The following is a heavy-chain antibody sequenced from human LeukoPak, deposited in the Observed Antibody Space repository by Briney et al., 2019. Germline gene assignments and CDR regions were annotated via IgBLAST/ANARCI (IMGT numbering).Heavy chain of an antibody. CDR3: ASLNIVVVPAAMKEFDY. Sequence: GGSLRLSCAASGYTFSSYAMHWVRQAPGKGLEWVAVISYDGCNKYYADSVKGRFTISRDNSKNTLYLQMNSLRAEDTAVYYCASLNIVVVPAAMKEFDYWGQGTLVTVSS. V-gene: IGHV3-30*04. CDR2: ISYDGCNK. J-gene: IGHJ4*02. CDR1: GYTFSSYA. D-gene: IGHD2-2*01.